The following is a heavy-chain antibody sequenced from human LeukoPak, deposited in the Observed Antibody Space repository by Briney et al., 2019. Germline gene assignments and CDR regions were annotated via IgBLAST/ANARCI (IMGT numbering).Heavy chain of an antibody. Sequence: GGSLRLSCAASGFTLSSYSLNWARKAPGKGLEWVSSISSSSSYIYYADSVKGRFTISRDNAKNSLYLQMNSLRAEDTAVYYCARDQSGWYLDYWGQGTLVTVSS. D-gene: IGHD6-19*01. CDR3: ARDQSGWYLDY. J-gene: IGHJ4*02. CDR2: ISSSSSYI. CDR1: GFTLSSYS. V-gene: IGHV3-21*01.